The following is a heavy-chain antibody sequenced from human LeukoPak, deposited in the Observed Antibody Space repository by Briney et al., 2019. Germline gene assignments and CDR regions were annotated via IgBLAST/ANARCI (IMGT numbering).Heavy chain of an antibody. V-gene: IGHV3-7*01. J-gene: IGHJ4*02. CDR2: IKQDGSEQ. CDR3: AREGQQLVHDY. D-gene: IGHD6-13*01. Sequence: GGSLRLSCAASGFTFSSNWMTWVRQPPGKGLEWVANIKQDGSEQYYVDSVKGRFTISRDNAKNSLFLQMSSLRAEDMAVYYCAREGQQLVHDYWGQGTLVTVSS. CDR1: GFTFSSNW.